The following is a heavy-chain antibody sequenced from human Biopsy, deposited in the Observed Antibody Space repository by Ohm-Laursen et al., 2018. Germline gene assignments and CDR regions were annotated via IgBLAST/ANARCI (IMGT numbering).Heavy chain of an antibody. CDR1: GFSVNDNY. V-gene: IGHV3-53*01. Sequence: SLRLSCAASGFSVNDNYMSWVRQAPGKGLEWVSFIYGDGRTFYAGSVKDRFTLSRDTSNNLMFLQMDSLRADDTAVYYCARDRIGGRGDPPDHWGQGTLVTVSS. CDR3: ARDRIGGRGDPPDH. D-gene: IGHD3-10*01. CDR2: IYGDGRT. J-gene: IGHJ4*02.